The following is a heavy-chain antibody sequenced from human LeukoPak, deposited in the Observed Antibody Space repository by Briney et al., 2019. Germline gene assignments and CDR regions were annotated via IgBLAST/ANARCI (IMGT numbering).Heavy chain of an antibody. V-gene: IGHV5-51*01. CDR1: GYNFNKYW. CDR3: AKWDDSGSYLAGWFDP. D-gene: IGHD3-10*01. J-gene: IGHJ5*02. CDR2: IYHSDSDA. Sequence: GASPKISCYGSGYNFNKYWIGWVRQMSGKGLEWMGVIYHSDSDARYSPSFQGQVTISADTSISPAYLNWSTLKAADTAMYYCAKWDDSGSYLAGWFDPWGQGTIVTVSS.